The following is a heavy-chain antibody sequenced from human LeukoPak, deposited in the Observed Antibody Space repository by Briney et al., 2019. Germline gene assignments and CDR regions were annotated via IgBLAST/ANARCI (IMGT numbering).Heavy chain of an antibody. CDR1: GFIFSNYA. CDR3: AKGKVLRYFALDY. V-gene: IGHV3-23*01. Sequence: GGSLRLSCAASGFIFSNYAMSWVRQAPGKGPEWVSGISGGGGGTYYADSVKGRFTISRANSKNTLYLQMNSLRAEDTAVYYCAKGKVLRYFALDYWGQGTLVTVSS. J-gene: IGHJ4*02. D-gene: IGHD3-9*01. CDR2: ISGGGGGT.